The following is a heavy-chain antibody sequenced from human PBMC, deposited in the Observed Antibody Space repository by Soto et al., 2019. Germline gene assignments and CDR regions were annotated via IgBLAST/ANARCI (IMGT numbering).Heavy chain of an antibody. Sequence: SVKVSCKASGGTFSSYAISWVRQAPGQGLEWMGGIIPIFGTANYAQKFQGRVTITADESTSTAYMELSSLRSEDTAVYYCAREKLELLSAVAGVFDYWGQGTLVTVSS. D-gene: IGHD6-19*01. CDR1: GGTFSSYA. CDR2: IIPIFGTA. CDR3: AREKLELLSAVAGVFDY. V-gene: IGHV1-69*13. J-gene: IGHJ4*02.